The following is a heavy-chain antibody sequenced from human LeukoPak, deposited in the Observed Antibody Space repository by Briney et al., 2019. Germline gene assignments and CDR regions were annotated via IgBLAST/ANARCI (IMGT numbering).Heavy chain of an antibody. D-gene: IGHD6-25*01. CDR2: VYNSGIT. Sequence: SETLSLTCTVSGGPISNYYWTWIRQSPGQGLEWIGYVYNSGITDYNPSLKSRLTISVDTSKNQLSLKLSSMTAADTAVYYCARSRGLAGAATVIDYWGQGTLVTVSS. J-gene: IGHJ4*02. CDR1: GGPISNYY. CDR3: ARSRGLAGAATVIDY. V-gene: IGHV4-59*08.